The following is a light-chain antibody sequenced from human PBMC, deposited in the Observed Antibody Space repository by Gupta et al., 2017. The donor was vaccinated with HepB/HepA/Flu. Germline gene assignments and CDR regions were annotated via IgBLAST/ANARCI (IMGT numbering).Light chain of an antibody. CDR1: QAISNY. CDR3: QKYNSWT. CDR2: DAS. J-gene: IGKJ1*01. V-gene: IGKV1-27*01. Sequence: DTQMTQSPSSLSASVGDRVTITCRASQAISNYLAWYQEKPGKVPKLLIFDASTLQSGVPSRFSGSGSGTDFTPTISSLQPGDVATYYCQKYNSWTFAQGTKVEIK.